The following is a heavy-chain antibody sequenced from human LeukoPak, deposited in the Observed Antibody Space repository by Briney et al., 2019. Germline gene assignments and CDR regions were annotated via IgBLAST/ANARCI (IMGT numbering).Heavy chain of an antibody. J-gene: IGHJ4*02. V-gene: IGHV3-23*01. D-gene: IGHD3-22*01. CDR3: AKRGVVIRVILVGFHKEAYYFDS. CDR2: ISGSGGNT. CDR1: GITLSNYG. Sequence: GGSLRLSCAVSGITLSNYGMSWVRQAPGKGLQWVAGISGSGGNTNYADCVKGRFTISRDNRKNTLYLQMNSLRAEDTAVYFCAKRGVVIRVILVGFHKEAYYFDSWGQGALVTVSS.